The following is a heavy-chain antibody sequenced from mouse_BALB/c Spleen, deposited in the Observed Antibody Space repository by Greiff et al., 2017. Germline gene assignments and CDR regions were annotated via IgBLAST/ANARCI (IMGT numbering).Heavy chain of an antibody. CDR3: ARGDKLSYAMDY. CDR2: IYPGSGST. J-gene: IGHJ4*01. CDR1: GYNFTSYW. Sequence: QVQLKQPGAELVKPGTSVKLSCKASGYNFTSYWINWVKLRPGQGLEWIGDIYPGSGSTNYNEKFKSKATLTVDTSSSTAYMQLSSLASEDSALYYCARGDKLSYAMDYWGQGTSVTVSS. V-gene: IGHV1-55*01.